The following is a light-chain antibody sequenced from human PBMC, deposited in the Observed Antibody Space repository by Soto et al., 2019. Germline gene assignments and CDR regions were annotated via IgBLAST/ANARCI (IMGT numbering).Light chain of an antibody. Sequence: DIVMTQSPDSLAVSLGERATINCKSSQSVLYSSNNKNYLAWYQQKPGQPPKLLIYWASTRESGVPDRFSGGGSGTDFTLTISSLQAEDVAVYYCQQYYSSRTFGQGTKVEI. CDR1: QSVLYSSNNKNY. J-gene: IGKJ1*01. CDR2: WAS. CDR3: QQYYSSRT. V-gene: IGKV4-1*01.